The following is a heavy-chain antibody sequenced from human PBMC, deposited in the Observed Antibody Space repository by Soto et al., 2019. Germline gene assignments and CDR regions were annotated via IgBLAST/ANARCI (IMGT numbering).Heavy chain of an antibody. CDR1: GGSSSSSNW. J-gene: IGHJ4*02. CDR3: ARSMTTVVTLDY. CDR2: IYHSGST. Sequence: SETLSLTCAVSGGSSSSSNWWSWVRQPPGKGLEWIGEIYHSGSTNYNPSLKSRVTISVDTSKNQFSLKLSSVTAADTAVYYCARSMTTVVTLDYWGQGTLVTVSS. V-gene: IGHV4-4*02. D-gene: IGHD4-17*01.